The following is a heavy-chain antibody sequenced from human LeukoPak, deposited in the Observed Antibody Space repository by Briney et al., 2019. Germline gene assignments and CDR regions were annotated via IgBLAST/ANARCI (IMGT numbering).Heavy chain of an antibody. J-gene: IGHJ4*02. D-gene: IGHD3-22*01. V-gene: IGHV3-49*04. CDR3: TSVHDTSAYYHSGIDY. Sequence: GGSLALTCTGYGFNIGDYAMSWVRQAPGKGLEWVGFIRSKAYRGTAEYAASMQGRFTISRDDSKSVAYLQMNSLKTEDTAVYYCTSVHDTSAYYHSGIDYWGQGTLVTVSS. CDR1: GFNIGDYA. CDR2: IRSKAYRGTA.